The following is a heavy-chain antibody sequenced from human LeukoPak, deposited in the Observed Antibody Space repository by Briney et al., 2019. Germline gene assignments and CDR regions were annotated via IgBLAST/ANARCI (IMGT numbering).Heavy chain of an antibody. J-gene: IGHJ4*02. V-gene: IGHV2-5*02. CDR3: AHSHASLPTYDFWSGTHPNSRTLFDY. CDR1: GFSLSTSGVG. Sequence: SGPTLVNPPQTLTLTCTFSGFSLSTSGVGVGWIRQPPGKALEWLALIYWDDDKRYRPSLKSRLTITKDTSKHQVVLTMTNMDPVDTDTYYCAHSHASLPTYDFWSGTHPNSRTLFDYWGQGTLVTVSS. CDR2: IYWDDDK. D-gene: IGHD3-3*01.